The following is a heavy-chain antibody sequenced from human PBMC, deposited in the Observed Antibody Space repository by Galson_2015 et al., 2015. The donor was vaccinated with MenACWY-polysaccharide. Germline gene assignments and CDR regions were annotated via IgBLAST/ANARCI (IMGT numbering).Heavy chain of an antibody. V-gene: IGHV3-23*01. CDR2: ISSSGGTT. Sequence: SLRLSCAASGFTLSNHVMNWVRQAPGKGLEWVSTISSSGGTTYYADSVKGRFTISRDNSKNTLYLQMNSLRAEDTAVYYCAKDTGSSPNDFGGQGTLVTVSS. CDR3: AKDTGSSPNDF. D-gene: IGHD1-26*01. J-gene: IGHJ4*02. CDR1: GFTLSNHV.